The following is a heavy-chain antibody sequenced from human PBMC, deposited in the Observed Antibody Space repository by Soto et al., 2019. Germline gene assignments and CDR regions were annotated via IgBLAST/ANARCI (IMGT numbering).Heavy chain of an antibody. V-gene: IGHV6-1*01. CDR3: ARESDVVVVAATRDGCYFDY. D-gene: IGHD2-15*01. Sequence: SQTLSLTCAISGDSVSSNSAAWNWIRQSPSRGLEWLGRTYYRSKWYHAYAVSVKSRITINPDTSKNQFSLQLNAVTPEDTAVYYCARESDVVVVAATRDGCYFDYWGQGTLVTVSS. CDR1: GDSVSSNSAA. CDR2: TYYRSKWYH. J-gene: IGHJ4*02.